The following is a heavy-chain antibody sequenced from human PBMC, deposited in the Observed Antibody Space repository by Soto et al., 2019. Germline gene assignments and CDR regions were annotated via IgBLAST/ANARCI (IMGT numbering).Heavy chain of an antibody. CDR1: GGTFSSYA. Sequence: SVKVSCRASGGTFSSYAISCVRQAPGQGLEWMGGIIPIFGTANYAQKFQGRVTITADESTSTAYMELSSLRSEDTAVYYCARGSQFGYYDFWSGYDIYYYYGMDVWGQGTTVTVSS. CDR2: IIPIFGTA. CDR3: ARGSQFGYYDFWSGYDIYYYYGMDV. V-gene: IGHV1-69*13. J-gene: IGHJ6*02. D-gene: IGHD3-3*01.